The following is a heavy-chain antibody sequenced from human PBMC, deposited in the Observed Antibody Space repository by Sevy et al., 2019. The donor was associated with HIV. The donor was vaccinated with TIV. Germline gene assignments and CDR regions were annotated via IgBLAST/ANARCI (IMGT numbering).Heavy chain of an antibody. CDR1: GYTFSDFY. J-gene: IGHJ4*02. CDR2: INPKDGGT. CDR3: ARDGLHWGQIDY. V-gene: IGHV1-2*02. D-gene: IGHD7-27*01. Sequence: ASVKVSCKASGYTFSDFYIHWVRQAPGQGLEWRVGINPKDGGTKFPQNFRGRVTVTRDRSISTVYLEVTRLTSDDTAVYYCARDGLHWGQIDYWGPGSLVTVSS.